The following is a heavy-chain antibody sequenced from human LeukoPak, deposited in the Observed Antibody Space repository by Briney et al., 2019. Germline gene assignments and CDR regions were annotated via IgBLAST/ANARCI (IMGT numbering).Heavy chain of an antibody. CDR2: IKQDGSEK. V-gene: IGHV3-7*01. Sequence: GGCLRLSCATSGFTFSTYWMSWVRQAPGKGLEWVANIKQDGSEKYYVDSVKGRFTISRDNAKNSLYLQMNSLRAEDAAVYYCANGDGFDYWGQGTLVTVPS. D-gene: IGHD5-24*01. CDR1: GFTFSTYW. CDR3: ANGDGFDY. J-gene: IGHJ4*02.